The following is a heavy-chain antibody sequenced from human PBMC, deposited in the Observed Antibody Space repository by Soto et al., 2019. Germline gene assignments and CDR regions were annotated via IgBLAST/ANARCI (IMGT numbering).Heavy chain of an antibody. CDR1: VGSISSYY. CDR3: AGGWGGYFRH. D-gene: IGHD7-27*01. CDR2: IYYSGST. Sequence: PSETLSLTCTVAVGSISSYYWSWIRQPPGKGLEWIGYIYYSGSTNYNPSLKSRVTISADTSQNQFSLKLSAVTAADTAVYYCAGGWGGYFRHWGQGTLVTVSS. J-gene: IGHJ1*01. V-gene: IGHV4-59*01.